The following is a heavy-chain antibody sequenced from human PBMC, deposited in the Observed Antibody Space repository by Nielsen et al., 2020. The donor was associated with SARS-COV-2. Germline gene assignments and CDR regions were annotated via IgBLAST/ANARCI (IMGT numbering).Heavy chain of an antibody. CDR2: IIPIFGTA. V-gene: IGHV1-69*13. J-gene: IGHJ4*02. CDR1: GYTFTSYD. D-gene: IGHD4-17*01. CDR3: ARQGGDHDIDY. Sequence: SVKVSCKASGYTFTSYDISWVRQAPGQGLEWMGGIIPIFGTANYAQKFQGRVTITADESTSTAYMELSSLRSEDTAVYYCARQGGDHDIDYWGQGTLVTVSS.